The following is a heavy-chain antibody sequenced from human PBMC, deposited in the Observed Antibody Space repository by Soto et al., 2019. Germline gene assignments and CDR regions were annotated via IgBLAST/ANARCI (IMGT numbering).Heavy chain of an antibody. CDR3: AREPYQDYSNLRYFDY. D-gene: IGHD4-4*01. V-gene: IGHV3-30-3*01. Sequence: PGGSLRLSCAASGFTFSSYAMHWVRQAPGKGLEWVAVISYDGSNKYYADSVKGRFTISRDNSKNTLYLQMNSLRAEDTAVYYCAREPYQDYSNLRYFDYWGQGTLVTVSS. CDR1: GFTFSSYA. CDR2: ISYDGSNK. J-gene: IGHJ4*02.